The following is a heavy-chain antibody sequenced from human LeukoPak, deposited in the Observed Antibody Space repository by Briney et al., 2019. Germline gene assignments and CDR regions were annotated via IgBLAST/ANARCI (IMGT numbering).Heavy chain of an antibody. Sequence: SETLSLTCTVSGGSISSSSYYWGWIRPPPGKGLEWIGSIYYSGSTYYNPSLKSRVTIFVDTSKNQFSLKLSSVTAADTAVYYCARCVPGENWFDPWGQGTLVTVSS. CDR3: ARCVPGENWFDP. J-gene: IGHJ5*02. CDR2: IYYSGST. V-gene: IGHV4-39*01. D-gene: IGHD2-2*01. CDR1: GGSISSSSYY.